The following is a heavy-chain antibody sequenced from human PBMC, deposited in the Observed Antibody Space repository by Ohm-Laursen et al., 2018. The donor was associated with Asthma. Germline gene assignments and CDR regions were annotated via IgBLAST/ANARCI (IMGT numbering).Heavy chain of an antibody. CDR3: AKERSSSWYSSLIS. V-gene: IGHV3-74*01. D-gene: IGHD6-13*01. J-gene: IGHJ4*02. CDR1: GFTFSDYF. Sequence: SLRLSCTASGFTFSDYFMHWARQGPGQGLVWISHIFPDGRHTNYADSVKGRFTISRDNSKNTLYLQMNSLRAEDTAVYYCAKERSSSWYSSLISWGQGTLVTVSS. CDR2: IFPDGRHT.